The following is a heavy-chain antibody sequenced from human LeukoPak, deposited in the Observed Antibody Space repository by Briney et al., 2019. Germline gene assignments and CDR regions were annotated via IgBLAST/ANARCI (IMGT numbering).Heavy chain of an antibody. CDR3: ASEDYGDYEYAFDI. J-gene: IGHJ3*02. Sequence: GGSLRLSCAASGFTFSSYAMHWVRQAPGKGLEWVAVISYDGSNKYYADSVKGRFTISRDNSKNTLYLQMNSLRAEDTAVYYCASEDYGDYEYAFDIWGQGTMVTVSS. D-gene: IGHD4-17*01. V-gene: IGHV3-30*04. CDR1: GFTFSSYA. CDR2: ISYDGSNK.